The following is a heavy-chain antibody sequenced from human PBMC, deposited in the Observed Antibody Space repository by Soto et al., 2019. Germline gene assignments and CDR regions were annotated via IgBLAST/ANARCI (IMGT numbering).Heavy chain of an antibody. CDR3: ARGFPRYYDIPEGSGPSYFDY. Sequence: SVKVSCKASGYTFTSYAISWVRQAPGQGLEWMGGIIPIFGTANYAQKFQGRVTITADESTSTAYMELSSLRSEDTAVYYCARGFPRYYDIPEGSGPSYFDYWGQGTLVTVSS. CDR1: GYTFTSYA. J-gene: IGHJ4*02. CDR2: IIPIFGTA. V-gene: IGHV1-69*13. D-gene: IGHD3-9*01.